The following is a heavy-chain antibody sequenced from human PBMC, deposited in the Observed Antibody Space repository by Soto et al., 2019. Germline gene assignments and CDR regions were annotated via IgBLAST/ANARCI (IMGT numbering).Heavy chain of an antibody. CDR2: IYHSGST. D-gene: IGHD4-17*01. CDR3: AGEGGGGVYGDAHFDY. J-gene: IGHJ4*02. Sequence: QVQLQESGPGLVKPSGTLSLTCAVSSGSISSSNWWSWVRQPPGKGLEWIGEIYHSGSTNYNPSLQSRVTLSVGKSKNQFSRELGSVTAADTAGYYRAGEGGGGVYGDAHFDYWGQGTLVTVSS. V-gene: IGHV4-4*02. CDR1: SGSISSSNW.